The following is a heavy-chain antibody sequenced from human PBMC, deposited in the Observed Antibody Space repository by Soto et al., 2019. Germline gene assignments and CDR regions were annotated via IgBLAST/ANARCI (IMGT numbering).Heavy chain of an antibody. CDR2: IIPIYDSP. J-gene: IGHJ4*02. V-gene: IGHV1-69*01. CDR3: AGESASVTSVPLRH. CDR1: GGTFNTYT. Sequence: VQLVQSGAEVKKPGSSVRVSCKASGGTFNTYTVTWVRQAPGQGLEWVGGIIPIYDSPYYAQRFLGRISITADASTSTAYMVLSSLTSEDTAVYFCAGESASVTSVPLRHWGQGTLVTVPS. D-gene: IGHD4-17*01.